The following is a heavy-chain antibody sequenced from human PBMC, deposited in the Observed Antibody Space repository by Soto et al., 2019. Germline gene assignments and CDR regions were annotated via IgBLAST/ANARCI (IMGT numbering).Heavy chain of an antibody. D-gene: IGHD1-26*01. CDR1: GGTFSSYA. CDR2: IIPIFGTA. V-gene: IGHV1-69*01. Sequence: QVQLVQSGAEVKKPGSSVKVSCKASGGTFSSYAISWVRQAPGQGLEWMGGIIPIFGTANYAQKFQGRVTITADESTRTAYMELSSLRSEDTAVYYCARETPSPIVGATTIHHYYYYGMDVWGQGTTVTVSS. J-gene: IGHJ6*02. CDR3: ARETPSPIVGATTIHHYYYYGMDV.